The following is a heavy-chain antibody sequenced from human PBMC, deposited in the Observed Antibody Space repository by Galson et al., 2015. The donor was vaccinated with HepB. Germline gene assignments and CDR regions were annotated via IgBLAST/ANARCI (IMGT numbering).Heavy chain of an antibody. CDR2: IRTKAYGGTT. D-gene: IGHD4/OR15-4a*01. CDR3: ARKIASPDYDYYGLDV. CDR1: GFPFNTFA. V-gene: IGHV3-49*04. J-gene: IGHJ6*02. Sequence: SLRLSCAASGFPFNTFAMTWVRQAPGKGLEWIGFIRTKAYGGTTEYAASVKGKFIISRDDSESVAYLQMDSLTSDDTAVYYCARKIASPDYDYYGLDVWGQGTTVTVS.